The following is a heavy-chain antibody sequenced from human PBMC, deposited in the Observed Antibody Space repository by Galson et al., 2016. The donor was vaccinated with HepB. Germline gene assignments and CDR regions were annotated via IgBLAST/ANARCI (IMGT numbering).Heavy chain of an antibody. J-gene: IGHJ3*02. CDR2: INSDGNTT. CDR3: AREGYYYDNSFFRRENAFDI. V-gene: IGHV3-74*01. CDR1: GFTFSSYW. D-gene: IGHD3-22*01. Sequence: SLRLSCAASGFTFSSYWMHWVRQAPGKGLVWVSRINSDGNTTNCADSVKGRFTISRDNAKNTLYLQMNSLRAEDTAVYYCAREGYYYDNSFFRRENAFDIWGQGTMVTVSS.